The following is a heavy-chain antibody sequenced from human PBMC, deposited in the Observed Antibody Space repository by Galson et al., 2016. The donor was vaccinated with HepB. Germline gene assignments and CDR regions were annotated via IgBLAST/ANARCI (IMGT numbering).Heavy chain of an antibody. CDR3: ARTYGNYRNDALDL. V-gene: IGHV4-39*01. CDR2: VYYNGDT. Sequence: SETLSLTCSVPGGSVSRSGHYWGWIRQPPGKGLEWLGNVYYNGDTNYNPSFMSRITMSVDPSTNQFSLTLSSVTAADTAVYFCARTYGNYRNDALDLWGQGTMVSVSS. D-gene: IGHD1-7*01. J-gene: IGHJ3*01. CDR1: GGSVSRSGHY.